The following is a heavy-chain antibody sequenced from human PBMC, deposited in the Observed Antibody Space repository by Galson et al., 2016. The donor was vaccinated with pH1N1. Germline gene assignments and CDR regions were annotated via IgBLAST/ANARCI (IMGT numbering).Heavy chain of an antibody. CDR3: VRAIAAAASY. CDR1: ASTFSMYW. J-gene: IGHJ4*02. V-gene: IGHV3-7*01. D-gene: IGHD6-13*01. Sequence: SLRLSCAASASTFSMYWMNWVRQAPGKGLEWVANINQDGSQKYYVDSVKGRFTISRDNAKNSVYLQTNSLRVEDTAVYYCVRAIAAAASYWGQGTLVTVSS. CDR2: INQDGSQK.